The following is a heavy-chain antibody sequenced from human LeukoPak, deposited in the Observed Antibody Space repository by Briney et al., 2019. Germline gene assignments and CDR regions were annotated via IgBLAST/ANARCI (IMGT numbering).Heavy chain of an antibody. D-gene: IGHD3-22*01. Sequence: GGSLRLSCVVSGFTFSNFAMGWVRQAPGRGLEWVSSIGGSGTDTYYADSVRGRFTISRHNSKNTLYMQMNSLRAEDAAVYYCAKVINSGYYYYFDYWGQGTLVTVSS. CDR1: GFTFSNFA. V-gene: IGHV3-23*01. CDR3: AKVINSGYYYYFDY. CDR2: IGGSGTDT. J-gene: IGHJ4*02.